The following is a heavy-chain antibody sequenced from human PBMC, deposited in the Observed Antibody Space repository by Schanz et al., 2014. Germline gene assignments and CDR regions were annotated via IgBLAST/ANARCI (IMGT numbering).Heavy chain of an antibody. CDR3: ARKMKLGVYGGKGHDSLDI. J-gene: IGHJ3*02. V-gene: IGHV3-7*04. Sequence: EEQLVESGGGLVQPGGSLRLSCAASGFSFSTYWMSWVRQAPGKGLEWVANIKQDESEKYYVDSVKGRFTISRDNAKNSLFLHMNSLRAEDTAVYYCARKMKLGVYGGKGHDSLDIWGQGTMVTVSS. D-gene: IGHD4-17*01. CDR1: GFSFSTYW. CDR2: IKQDESEK.